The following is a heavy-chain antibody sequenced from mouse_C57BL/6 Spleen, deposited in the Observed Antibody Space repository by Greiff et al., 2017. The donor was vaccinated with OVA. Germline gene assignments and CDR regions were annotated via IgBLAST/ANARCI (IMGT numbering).Heavy chain of an antibody. CDR2: ISSGGDYI. V-gene: IGHV5-9-1*02. CDR3: TRTTVVATRAMDY. D-gene: IGHD1-1*01. CDR1: GFTFSSYA. J-gene: IGHJ4*01. Sequence: EVMLVESGEGLVKPGGSLKLSCAASGFTFSSYAMSWVRQTPEKRLEWVAYISSGGDYIYYADTVKRRFTISRDNARNTLYLQMSSLKSEDTAMYYCTRTTVVATRAMDYWGQGTSVTVSS.